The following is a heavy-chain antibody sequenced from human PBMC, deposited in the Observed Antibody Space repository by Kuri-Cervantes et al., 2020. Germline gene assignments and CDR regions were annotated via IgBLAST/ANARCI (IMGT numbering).Heavy chain of an antibody. V-gene: IGHV3-21*04. D-gene: IGHD2-15*01. Sequence: GESLKISCAASGFPFSNFAMSWVRQAPGKGLEWVSSISSSSSYIYYADSVKGRFTISRDNAKNSLYLQMNSLRAEDTAVYYCAKTLGYCSGGSCYSWFDPWGQGTLVTVSS. CDR1: GFPFSNFA. CDR3: AKTLGYCSGGSCYSWFDP. CDR2: ISSSSSYI. J-gene: IGHJ5*02.